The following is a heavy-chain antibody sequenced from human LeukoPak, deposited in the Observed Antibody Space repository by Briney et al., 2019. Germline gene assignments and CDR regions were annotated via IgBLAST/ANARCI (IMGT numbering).Heavy chain of an antibody. D-gene: IGHD6-19*01. Sequence: GGSLRLFCAASGFTVSRTYMSWVRQAPGKGLEWVSVLSSAGGTYYADSVKGRFTISRDNSKNTLYLQMNSLRVEDTAVYYCSRGGDPQWLVHGEYWGQGTLVTVSS. CDR2: LSSAGGT. J-gene: IGHJ4*02. V-gene: IGHV3-53*01. CDR3: SRGGDPQWLVHGEY. CDR1: GFTVSRTY.